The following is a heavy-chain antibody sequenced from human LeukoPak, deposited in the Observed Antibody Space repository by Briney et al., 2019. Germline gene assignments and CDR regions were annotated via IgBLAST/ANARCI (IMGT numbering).Heavy chain of an antibody. D-gene: IGHD3-22*01. V-gene: IGHV3-11*01. Sequence: PGGSLRLSCAASGFTFSDYYMSWIRQAPGKGLEWVSYISSGGSTIYYADSVKGRFTISRDNAKNSLYLQMNSLRAEDTAVYYCARDNYDSSGYYPRDDYWGQGTLVTVSS. CDR2: ISSGGSTI. CDR1: GFTFSDYY. CDR3: ARDNYDSSGYYPRDDY. J-gene: IGHJ4*02.